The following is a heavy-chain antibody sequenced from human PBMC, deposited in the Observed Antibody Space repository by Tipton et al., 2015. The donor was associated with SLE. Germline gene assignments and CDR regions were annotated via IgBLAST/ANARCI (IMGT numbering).Heavy chain of an antibody. CDR3: ARVADGYNYAFDI. V-gene: IGHV4-30-2*01. J-gene: IGHJ3*02. D-gene: IGHD5-24*01. CDR2: IYHSGST. CDR1: GGSISSGGLS. Sequence: TLSLTCAVSGGSISSGGLSWGWIRHPPGKGLEWIGFIYHSGSTYYNPSLKSRVTISVDRSKNHFSLRLRSVTAADTAVYYCARVADGYNYAFDIWGQGTLVTVSS.